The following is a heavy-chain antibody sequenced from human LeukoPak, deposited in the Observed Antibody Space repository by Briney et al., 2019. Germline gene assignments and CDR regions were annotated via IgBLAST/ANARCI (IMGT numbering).Heavy chain of an antibody. CDR1: GYTFTSYD. CDR3: ATGAPTVTTLDY. J-gene: IGHJ4*02. D-gene: IGHD4-17*01. V-gene: IGHV1-8*01. CDR2: MNPNSGDT. Sequence: ASVKVSCKASGYTFTSYDINWVRQATGQGLEWMGWMNPNSGDTGYAQKFQGRVTMTRNTSISTAYMELSSLRSEDTAVYYCATGAPTVTTLDYWGQGTLVTVSS.